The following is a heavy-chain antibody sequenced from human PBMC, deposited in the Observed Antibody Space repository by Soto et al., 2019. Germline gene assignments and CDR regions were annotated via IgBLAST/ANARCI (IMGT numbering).Heavy chain of an antibody. D-gene: IGHD6-13*01. CDR3: AREVKGSSSWYEYGMDV. CDR1: GGSISSGGYY. V-gene: IGHV4-31*03. CDR2: IYYSGST. Sequence: QVQLQESGPGLVKPSQTLSLTCTVSGGSISSGGYYWSWIRQHPGKGLEWIGYIYYSGSTYYNPSLKSRITISVDTSKNQFSLKLSSVTAADTAVYYCAREVKGSSSWYEYGMDVWGQGTTVTVSS. J-gene: IGHJ6*02.